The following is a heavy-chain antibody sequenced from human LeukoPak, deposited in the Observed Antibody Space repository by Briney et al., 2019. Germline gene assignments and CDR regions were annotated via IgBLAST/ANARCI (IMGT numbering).Heavy chain of an antibody. CDR1: GGSISSYY. CDR3: AREIGSYGDYDY. J-gene: IGHJ4*02. V-gene: IGHV4-59*01. Sequence: NPSETLSLTCTVSGGSISSYYWSWIRQPPGKGLEWIGYIHYSGSTNYNPSLKSRVTISVNTSKNQFSLKLSSVTAADTAVYYCAREIGSYGDYDYWGQGTLVTVSS. CDR2: IHYSGST. D-gene: IGHD4-17*01.